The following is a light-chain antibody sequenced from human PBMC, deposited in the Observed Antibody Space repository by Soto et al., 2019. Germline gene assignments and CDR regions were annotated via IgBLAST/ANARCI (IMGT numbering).Light chain of an antibody. J-gene: IGLJ3*02. CDR1: TGAVTSDYY. V-gene: IGLV7-43*01. Sequence: QTVVTQEPSLTVSPGGRVTLTCASSTGAVTSDYYPNWLQQKPGQAPRSLIHSTYTRHFWTPARFSGSLLGGKAALTVSDVQPEDEADYYCLLYHGAAQVFGGGTKLNVL. CDR2: STY. CDR3: LLYHGAAQV.